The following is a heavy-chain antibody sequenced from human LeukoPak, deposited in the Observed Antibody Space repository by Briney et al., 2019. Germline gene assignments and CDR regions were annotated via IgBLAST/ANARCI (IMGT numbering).Heavy chain of an antibody. CDR3: ARSGLVGADFDY. J-gene: IGHJ4*02. CDR2: INHSGST. D-gene: IGHD1-26*01. V-gene: IGHV4-34*01. CDR1: GGSFSGYY. Sequence: PSETLSLTCAVYGGSFSGYYWSWIRQPPGKGLEWIGEINHSGSTNYNPSLKSRVTISVDTSRNQFSLKLSSMTAADTAVYYCARSGLVGADFDYWGQGILVTVSS.